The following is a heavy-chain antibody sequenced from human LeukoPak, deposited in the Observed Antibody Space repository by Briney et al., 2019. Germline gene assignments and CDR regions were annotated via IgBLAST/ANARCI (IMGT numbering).Heavy chain of an antibody. V-gene: IGHV1-2*02. Sequence: ASVKVSCKASGYTFTGYYMHWVRQAPGQGLEWMGWINPNSGGTNYAQKLQGRVTMTTDTSTSTAYMELRSLRSDDTAVYYCARAEGSGKGIYGMDVWGQGTTVTVSS. D-gene: IGHD3-10*01. J-gene: IGHJ6*02. CDR1: GYTFTGYY. CDR3: ARAEGSGKGIYGMDV. CDR2: INPNSGGT.